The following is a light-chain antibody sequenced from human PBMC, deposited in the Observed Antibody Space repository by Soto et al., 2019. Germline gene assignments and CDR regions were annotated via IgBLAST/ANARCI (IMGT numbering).Light chain of an antibody. V-gene: IGKV3-20*01. CDR2: GAS. CDR3: QQYGSSPYT. J-gene: IGKJ2*01. Sequence: EIVLTQSPGTLSLSPGESAILSCRASQSVNRYLAWYQQKRGQAPRLLIYGASSRATGIPDRFSGSGSGTDFTLTISGLEPEDFAVFYCQQYGSSPYTFGQGTRLEIK. CDR1: QSVNRY.